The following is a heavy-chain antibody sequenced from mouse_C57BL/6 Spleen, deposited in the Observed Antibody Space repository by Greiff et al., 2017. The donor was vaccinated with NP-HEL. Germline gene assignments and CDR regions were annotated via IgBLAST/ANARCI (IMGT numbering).Heavy chain of an antibody. CDR1: GYTFTSYW. V-gene: IGHV1-64*01. J-gene: IGHJ4*01. Sequence: QVQLQQPGAELVKPGASVKLSCKASGYTFTSYWMHWVKQRPGQGLEWIGMIHPNSGSTNYNEKFKSKATLTVDKSSSTAYMQLSSLTSEDSAVYYCARGDYDDGYAMDYWGQGTSVTVSS. D-gene: IGHD2-4*01. CDR2: IHPNSGST. CDR3: ARGDYDDGYAMDY.